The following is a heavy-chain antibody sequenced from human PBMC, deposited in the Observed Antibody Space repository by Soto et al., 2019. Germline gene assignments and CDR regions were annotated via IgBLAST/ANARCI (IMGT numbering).Heavy chain of an antibody. CDR3: ARDGAGIAAAGTKYNWFDP. J-gene: IGHJ5*02. Sequence: SVKVSCKASGGTFSSYAISWVRQAPGQGLEWMGGIIPIFGTANYAQKLQGRVTITADESTSTAYMELSSLRSEDTAVYYCARDGAGIAAAGTKYNWFDPWGQGTLVTVSS. CDR2: IIPIFGTA. CDR1: GGTFSSYA. D-gene: IGHD6-13*01. V-gene: IGHV1-69*13.